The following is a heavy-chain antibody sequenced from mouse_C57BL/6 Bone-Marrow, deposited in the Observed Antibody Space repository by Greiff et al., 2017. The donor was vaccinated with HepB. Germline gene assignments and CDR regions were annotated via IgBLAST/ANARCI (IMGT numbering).Heavy chain of an antibody. CDR1: GFTFSSYA. J-gene: IGHJ3*01. CDR3: ARGSELLGFAD. D-gene: IGHD1-1*01. CDR2: ISDGGSYT. V-gene: IGHV5-4*03. Sequence: EVKVVESGGGLVKPGGSLKLSCAASGFTFSSYAMSWVRQTPEKRLEWVATISDGGSYTYYPDNVKGRFTISRDNAKNNLYLQMSHLKSEDTAMYYCARGSELLGFADWGQGTLVTVSA.